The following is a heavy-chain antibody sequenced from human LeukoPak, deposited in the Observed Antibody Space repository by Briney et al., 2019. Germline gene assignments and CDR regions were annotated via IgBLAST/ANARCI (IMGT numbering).Heavy chain of an antibody. J-gene: IGHJ6*03. V-gene: IGHV4-34*01. CDR3: ARGRGDYVLNYYYYYMDV. CDR2: INHSGST. CDR1: GGSFSGYY. D-gene: IGHD4-17*01. Sequence: SETLSLTCAVYGGSFSGYYWSWVRQAPGKGLGWIGEINHSGSTNYNPSLKSRVTISVDTSKNQFSLKLSSVTAADTAVYYCARGRGDYVLNYYYYYMDVWGKGTTVTVSS.